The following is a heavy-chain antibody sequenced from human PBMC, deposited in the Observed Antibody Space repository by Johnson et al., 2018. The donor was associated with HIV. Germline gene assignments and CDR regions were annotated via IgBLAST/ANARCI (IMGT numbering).Heavy chain of an antibody. CDR2: PYKGGFV. D-gene: IGHD6-19*01. V-gene: IGHV3-66*01. CDR1: GFTVSTKY. Sequence: VLLVESGGGLVQPGGSQRLSCAASGFTVSTKYMTWVRQAPGKGLECVSVPYKGGFVHYADSVKGRFTISRDNSENTLFLQMNSLRAEDTAVYYCAKDRGGGWYGEYNFDIWGQGTMVTVSS. J-gene: IGHJ3*02. CDR3: AKDRGGGWYGEYNFDI.